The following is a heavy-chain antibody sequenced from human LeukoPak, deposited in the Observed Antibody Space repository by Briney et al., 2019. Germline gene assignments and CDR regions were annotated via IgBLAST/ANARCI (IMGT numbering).Heavy chain of an antibody. CDR3: AKDQ. Sequence: GGSLRLSCAASGFTFRSNTMSWVRQAPGRGLEWVSVISGSGSSTYYADSVKGRFTISRDNSKNTLYLQMNSLRAEDTAMYYCAKDQWGQGTLVTVSS. V-gene: IGHV3-23*01. J-gene: IGHJ4*02. CDR1: GFTFRSNT. CDR2: ISGSGSST.